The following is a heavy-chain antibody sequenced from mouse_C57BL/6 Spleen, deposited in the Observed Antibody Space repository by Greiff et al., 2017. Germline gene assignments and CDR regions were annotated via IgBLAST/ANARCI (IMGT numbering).Heavy chain of an antibody. CDR1: GYTFTSYW. D-gene: IGHD1-1*01. J-gene: IGHJ4*01. Sequence: EVQLQQSGTVLARPGASVKMSCKTSGYTFTSYWMHWVKQRPGQGLEWIGAIYPGNSDTSYNQKFKGKAKLTAVTSASTAYMELSSLPNEDSAVYYCTSITTVRDAMDYWGQGTSVTVAS. V-gene: IGHV1-5*01. CDR2: IYPGNSDT. CDR3: TSITTVRDAMDY.